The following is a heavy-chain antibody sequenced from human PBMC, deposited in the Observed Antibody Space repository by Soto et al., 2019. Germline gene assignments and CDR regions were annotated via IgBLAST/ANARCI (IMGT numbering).Heavy chain of an antibody. Sequence: GGSLRLSCAASGLTFSSYGMHWVRQAPGKGLEWVAVIWYDGSNKYYADSVKGRFTISRDNSKNTLYLQMNSLRAEDTAVYYCARGYYYDSSLSFDYWGQGTLVTVSS. V-gene: IGHV3-33*01. CDR1: GLTFSSYG. J-gene: IGHJ4*02. CDR2: IWYDGSNK. D-gene: IGHD3-22*01. CDR3: ARGYYYDSSLSFDY.